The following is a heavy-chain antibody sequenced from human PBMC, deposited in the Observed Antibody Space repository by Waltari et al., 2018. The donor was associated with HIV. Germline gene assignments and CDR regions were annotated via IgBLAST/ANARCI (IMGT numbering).Heavy chain of an antibody. J-gene: IGHJ4*02. Sequence: QVQLQQWGAGLLKPSETLSLTCAVYGGSFSGYYWSWIRQPPGKGLEWIGEINHSGSTNYNPSLKSRVTRSVDTSKNQFSLKLSSVTAADTAVYYCARGPYDSSGYYYIDYWGQGTLVTVSS. CDR1: GGSFSGYY. CDR3: ARGPYDSSGYYYIDY. D-gene: IGHD3-22*01. CDR2: INHSGST. V-gene: IGHV4-34*01.